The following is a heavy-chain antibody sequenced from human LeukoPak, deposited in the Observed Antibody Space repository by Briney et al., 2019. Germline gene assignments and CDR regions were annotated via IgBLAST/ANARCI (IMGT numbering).Heavy chain of an antibody. CDR1: GYTFTSYG. D-gene: IGHD3-3*01. Sequence: ASVKVSCKASGYTFTSYGVSWVRQAPGQGLEWMGWISAYNGNTNYAQKLQGRVTMTTDTSTSTAYMELRSLRSDDTAVYYCARFPYDFWSGYYYFDYWGQGTLVTVSS. J-gene: IGHJ4*02. CDR2: ISAYNGNT. CDR3: ARFPYDFWSGYYYFDY. V-gene: IGHV1-18*01.